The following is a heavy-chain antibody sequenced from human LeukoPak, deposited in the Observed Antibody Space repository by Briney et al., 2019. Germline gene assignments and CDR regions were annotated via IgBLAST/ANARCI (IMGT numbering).Heavy chain of an antibody. Sequence: GGSLRLSCAASGFTFSRYGMHWVRQAPGKGLEWVAVIWYDGSNEDYADSVKGRFTISRDNFKNTLYLQMNSLRAEDTAVYYCVAGGFQYTFDIWGQGTRVTVSS. CDR1: GFTFSRYG. CDR2: IWYDGSNE. CDR3: VAGGFQYTFDI. J-gene: IGHJ3*02. D-gene: IGHD5-12*01. V-gene: IGHV3-33*01.